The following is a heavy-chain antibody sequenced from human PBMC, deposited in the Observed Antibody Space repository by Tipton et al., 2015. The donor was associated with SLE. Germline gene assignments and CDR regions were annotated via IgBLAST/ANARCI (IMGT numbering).Heavy chain of an antibody. D-gene: IGHD6-6*01. J-gene: IGHJ4*02. Sequence: SLRLSCAVSGGSMSSNNWWNWVRQPPGKGLEWIGEIYHSGSTNYNPSLKSRVTISIDMSKNQFSLKLSSVTAADTAVYYCVSGQLVSGFDSWGQGTLVTVSS. CDR3: VSGQLVSGFDS. CDR2: IYHSGST. V-gene: IGHV4-4*02. CDR1: GGSMSSNNW.